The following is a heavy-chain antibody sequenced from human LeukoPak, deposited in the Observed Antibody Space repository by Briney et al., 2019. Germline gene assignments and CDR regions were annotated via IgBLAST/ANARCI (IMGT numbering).Heavy chain of an antibody. CDR2: ISWSSGSI. CDR1: GFTFDDYA. V-gene: IGHV3-9*01. J-gene: IGHJ3*02. CDR3: AKGRSSSWYDAFDI. D-gene: IGHD6-13*01. Sequence: GGSLRLSCAASGFTFDDYAMHWVRQAPGKGLEWVSGISWSSGSIGYADSVKGRFTISRDNAKNSLYLQMNSLRAEDTALYYCAKGRSSSWYDAFDIWGQGTMVTVSS.